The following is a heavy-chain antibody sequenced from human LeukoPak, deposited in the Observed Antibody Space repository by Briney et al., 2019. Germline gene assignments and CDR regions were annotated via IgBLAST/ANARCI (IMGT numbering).Heavy chain of an antibody. CDR3: ARGTWDRRRNPRSDYFDY. J-gene: IGHJ4*02. V-gene: IGHV4-61*09. CDR1: GGSISSGTYY. Sequence: SQTLSLTCTVSGGSISSGTYYWSWIRQPAGKGLEWIGHIYTSGSTNYNPSLKSRVTISLDTSKNHFSLKLNSVTAADTAVYYCARGTWDRRRNPRSDYFDYWGQGALVTVSS. D-gene: IGHD1-14*01. CDR2: IYTSGST.